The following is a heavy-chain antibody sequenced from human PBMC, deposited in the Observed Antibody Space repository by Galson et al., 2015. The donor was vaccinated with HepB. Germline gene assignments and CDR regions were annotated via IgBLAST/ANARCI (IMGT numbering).Heavy chain of an antibody. CDR1: GFIFSNYW. D-gene: IGHD5-24*01. V-gene: IGHV3-7*03. CDR3: ARDSNVYNRFGWFDP. CDR2: IKQDGSEK. Sequence: SLRLSCAASGFIFSNYWMSWVRQAPGKGLEWVASIKQDGSEKYYVDSVKGRFTISRDNAKTSLYLQMNSLRAEDTAVYYCARDSNVYNRFGWFDPWGQGTLVTVSS. J-gene: IGHJ5*02.